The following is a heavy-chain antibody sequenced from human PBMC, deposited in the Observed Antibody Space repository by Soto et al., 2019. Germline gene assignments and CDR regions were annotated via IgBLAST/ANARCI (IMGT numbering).Heavy chain of an antibody. CDR2: INPNSGGT. Sequence: ASVKVSCKASGYTFTGYYMHWVRQAPGQGLEWMGWINPNSGGTNYAQKFQGWVTMTRDTSISTAYMEPSRLRSDDTAVYYCARGVADSSGSMDWFDPWGQGTLVTVSS. CDR1: GYTFTGYY. J-gene: IGHJ5*02. CDR3: ARGVADSSGSMDWFDP. V-gene: IGHV1-2*04. D-gene: IGHD3-22*01.